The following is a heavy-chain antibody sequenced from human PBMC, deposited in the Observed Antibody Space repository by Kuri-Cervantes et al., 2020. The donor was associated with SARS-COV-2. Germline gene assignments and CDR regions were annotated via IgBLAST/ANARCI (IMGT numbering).Heavy chain of an antibody. D-gene: IGHD3-22*01. CDR1: GYSISSGYY. CDR3: ARVVTNPLDYDSSGSTFDP. V-gene: IGHV4-38-2*02. J-gene: IGHJ5*02. CDR2: IYHSGST. Sequence: SETLSLTCTVSGYSISSGYYWGWIRQPPGKGLEWIGSIYHSGSTYYNPSLKSRVTISVDTSKNQFSLKLSSVTAADTAVYYCARVVTNPLDYDSSGSTFDPWGQGTLVTDSS.